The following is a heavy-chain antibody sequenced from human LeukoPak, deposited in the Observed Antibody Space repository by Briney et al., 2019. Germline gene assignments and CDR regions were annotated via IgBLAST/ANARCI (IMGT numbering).Heavy chain of an antibody. CDR3: AREGDNWNYASGLYDY. D-gene: IGHD1-7*01. CDR1: GYTFTSYG. Sequence: ASVKVSCKASGYTFTSYGISWVRQAPGQGLEWMGWISAYNGNTNYAQKLQGRVTMTTDTSTSTAYMELRSLRSDDTAVYYCAREGDNWNYASGLYDYWGQGILVTVSS. J-gene: IGHJ4*02. CDR2: ISAYNGNT. V-gene: IGHV1-18*01.